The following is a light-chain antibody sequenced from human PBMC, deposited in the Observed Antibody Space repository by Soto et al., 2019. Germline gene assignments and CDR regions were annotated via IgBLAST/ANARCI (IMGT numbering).Light chain of an antibody. V-gene: IGKV4-1*01. CDR2: WAS. CDR1: QSVLYSSNNKNY. J-gene: IGKJ4*01. CDR3: QQYDSTPLT. Sequence: DIVMTQSPDSLAVSLGERATINCKSSQSVLYSSNNKNYLAWYQQKPGQPPKLLLYWASTRESGVPDRFSGSGSGTDFTLTISSLHAEDVAVYYCQQYDSTPLTFGGGTKVEIK.